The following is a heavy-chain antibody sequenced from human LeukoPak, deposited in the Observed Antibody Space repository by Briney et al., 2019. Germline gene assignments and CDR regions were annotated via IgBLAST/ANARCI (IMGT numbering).Heavy chain of an antibody. J-gene: IGHJ5*02. D-gene: IGHD2-15*01. Sequence: GGSLRLSCAASGVTFSSYGMHWVRQAPGKGLEWVAVISYDGSNKYYADSVKGRFTISRDNSKNTLYLQMNSLRAEDTAVYYCAKDARLRGYCSGGSCSYNWFDPWGQGTLVTVSS. CDR1: GVTFSSYG. CDR2: ISYDGSNK. V-gene: IGHV3-30*18. CDR3: AKDARLRGYCSGGSCSYNWFDP.